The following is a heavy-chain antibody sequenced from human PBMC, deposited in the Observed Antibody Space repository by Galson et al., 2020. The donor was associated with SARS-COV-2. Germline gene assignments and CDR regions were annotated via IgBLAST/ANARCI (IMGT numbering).Heavy chain of an antibody. J-gene: IGHJ6*03. Sequence: SEPLSLTCAAHGGSFSGYSWTWIRQAPGKGLQWIGEINSGGDTKYSPSVSSRVTLSVDTSRNQFSLKLTSVSAADTALYFCARGRQGVVPSPVLGLGPFYSYYYMDVWGKGTTVTVSS. D-gene: IGHD3-16*01. CDR2: INSGGDT. CDR1: GGSFSGYS. V-gene: IGHV4-34*01. CDR3: ARGRQGVVPSPVLGLGPFYSYYYMDV.